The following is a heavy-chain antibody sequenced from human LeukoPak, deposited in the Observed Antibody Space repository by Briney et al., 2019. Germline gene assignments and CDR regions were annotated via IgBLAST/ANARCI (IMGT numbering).Heavy chain of an antibody. CDR1: GGSISSYY. CDR2: LYYSGST. CDR3: AAPVGYYYGSGSYYNGDY. V-gene: IGHV4-59*01. D-gene: IGHD3-10*01. Sequence: SETLSLTCTVSGGSISSYYWTWIRQPPGKGLEWVGSLYYSGSTNYNPSLKSRVTISVDTSKNQFSLKLSSVTAADTAVYYCAAPVGYYYGSGSYYNGDYWGQGTLVTVSS. J-gene: IGHJ4*02.